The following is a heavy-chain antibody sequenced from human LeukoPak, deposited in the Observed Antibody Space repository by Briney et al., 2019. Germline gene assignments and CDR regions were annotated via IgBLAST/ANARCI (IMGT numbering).Heavy chain of an antibody. J-gene: IGHJ4*02. V-gene: IGHV3-23*01. CDR3: AKSLAAAGNS. CDR1: GFTFSSYA. Sequence: AGGSLRLSCAASGFTFSSYAMNWVRLAPGKGLEWVSGISGSGSGVSTYYAGSVKGRFTISRDNSKNTLFLQMNSLRVEDTAVYYCAKSLAAAGNSWGQGTLVTVSS. CDR2: ISGSGSGVST. D-gene: IGHD6-13*01.